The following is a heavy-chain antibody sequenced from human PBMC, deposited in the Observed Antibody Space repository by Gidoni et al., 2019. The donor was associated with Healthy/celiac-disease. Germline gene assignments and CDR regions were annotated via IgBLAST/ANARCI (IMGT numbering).Heavy chain of an antibody. CDR3: AKEGDYYGSGRNWFDP. J-gene: IGHJ5*02. V-gene: IGHV3-23*01. CDR2: ISGSGGST. D-gene: IGHD3-10*01. CDR1: GFTFSSYA. Sequence: EVQLLESGGGLVQPGGSLRLSCAASGFTFSSYAMSWVRQAPGKGREWVSAISGSGGSTYYADSVKGRFTISRDNSKNTLYLQMNSLRAEDTAVYYCAKEGDYYGSGRNWFDPWGQGTLVTVSS.